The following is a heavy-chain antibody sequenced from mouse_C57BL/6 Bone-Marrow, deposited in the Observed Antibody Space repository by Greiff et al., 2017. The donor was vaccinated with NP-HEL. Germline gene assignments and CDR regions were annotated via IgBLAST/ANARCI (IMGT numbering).Heavy chain of an antibody. D-gene: IGHD1-1*01. CDR3: ARSSIYYYGSSYWYFDV. Sequence: EVQLQESGAELVKPGASVKLSCTASGFNIKDYYMHWVKQRTEQGLEWIGRIDPEDGETKYAPKFPGKATITADTSSNTAYLQLSSLTSEDTAVYYCARSSIYYYGSSYWYFDVWGTGTTVTVSS. CDR2: IDPEDGET. V-gene: IGHV14-2*01. J-gene: IGHJ1*03. CDR1: GFNIKDYY.